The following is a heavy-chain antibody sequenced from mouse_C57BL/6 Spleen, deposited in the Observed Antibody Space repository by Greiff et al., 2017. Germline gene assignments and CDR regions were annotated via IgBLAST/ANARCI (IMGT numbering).Heavy chain of an antibody. Sequence: EVMLVESGGGLVKPGGSLKLSCAASGFTFSSYAMSWVRQTPEKRLEWVATISDGGSYTYYPDNAKNNLYLQMSHLKSEDTAMYYCARSYDGYYAWFAYWGQVTLVTVSA. D-gene: IGHD2-3*01. J-gene: IGHJ3*01. CDR1: GFTFSSYA. CDR3: ARSYDGYYAWFAY. V-gene: IGHV5-4*03. CDR2: ISDGGSYT.